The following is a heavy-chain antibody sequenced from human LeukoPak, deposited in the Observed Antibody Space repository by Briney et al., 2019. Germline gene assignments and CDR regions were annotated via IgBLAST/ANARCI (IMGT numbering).Heavy chain of an antibody. CDR2: MNPNSGNT. J-gene: IGHJ4*02. V-gene: IGHV1-8*01. Sequence: GASVKVSCKASGYTFTSYDINWVRQATGQGLESMGWMNPNSGNTGYAQKFQGRVTMTRNTSISTAYMELSSLRSEATAVYYCASSYGDYEGTIYYWGQGTLVTVSS. CDR3: ASSYGDYEGTIYY. CDR1: GYTFTSYD. D-gene: IGHD4-17*01.